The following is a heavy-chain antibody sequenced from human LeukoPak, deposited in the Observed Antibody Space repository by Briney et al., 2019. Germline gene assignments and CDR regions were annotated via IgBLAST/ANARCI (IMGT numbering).Heavy chain of an antibody. CDR1: GGTFSSYA. V-gene: IGHV1-2*02. CDR3: STEDKYCTGANCGVF. Sequence: GASVKVSCKASGGTFSSYAISWVRQAPGQGLEWMGFIIPDSGGTTYQQNFQGRVTMTRDTSISTFYMELSSLRPDDTAVYYCSTEDKYCTGANCGVFWGQGTLVTVSS. J-gene: IGHJ4*02. CDR2: IIPDSGGT. D-gene: IGHD2-8*02.